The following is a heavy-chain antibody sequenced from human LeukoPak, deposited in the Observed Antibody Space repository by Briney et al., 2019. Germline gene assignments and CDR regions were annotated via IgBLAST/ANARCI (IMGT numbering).Heavy chain of an antibody. CDR1: GYTFMSHG. V-gene: IGHV1-18*01. CDR2: ISGDSSNT. CDR3: ARATGTWGPDGFDI. D-gene: IGHD3-16*01. Sequence: ASVAVSCKAYGYTFMSHGISWVRQAPGQGLEWMGWISGDSSNTNYAPRLQGRVTMTTDTSTTTAYMELRSLRSDDTAVYYCARATGTWGPDGFDIWGQGTMVTAS. J-gene: IGHJ3*02.